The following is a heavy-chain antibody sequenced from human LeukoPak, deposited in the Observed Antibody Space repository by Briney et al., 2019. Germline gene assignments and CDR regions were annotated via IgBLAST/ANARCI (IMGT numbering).Heavy chain of an antibody. CDR1: GFTFSNYY. V-gene: IGHV3-11*01. CDR3: VRDRIEVAGTGDY. D-gene: IGHD6-19*01. J-gene: IGHJ4*02. Sequence: GGSLRLSCAASGFTFSNYYMSWIRQAPGKGLEWVSYISSSGGTIYYADSVKGRFTISRDNAKNSLYLHMNTLRAEDTALYYCVRDRIEVAGTGDYWGQGTLVTVSS. CDR2: ISSSGGTI.